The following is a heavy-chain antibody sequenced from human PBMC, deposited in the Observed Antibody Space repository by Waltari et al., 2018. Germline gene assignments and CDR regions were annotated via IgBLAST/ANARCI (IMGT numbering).Heavy chain of an antibody. CDR1: GYSISSGYY. CDR2: IYNSGST. CDR3: ARHGDYDYIWGSYRYWFDP. V-gene: IGHV4-38-2*01. J-gene: IGHJ5*02. D-gene: IGHD3-16*02. Sequence: QVQLQESGPGLVKPSETLSLTCAVSGYSISSGYYWGWIRQPPGKGLEWIGSIYNSGSTYSNPSLKSRVTISVDTSKNQFSLKLSSVTAADTAVYYCARHGDYDYIWGSYRYWFDPWGQGTLVTVSS.